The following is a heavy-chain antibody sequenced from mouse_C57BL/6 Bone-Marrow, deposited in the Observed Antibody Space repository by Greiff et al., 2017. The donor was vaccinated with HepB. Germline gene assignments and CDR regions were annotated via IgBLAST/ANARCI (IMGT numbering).Heavy chain of an antibody. J-gene: IGHJ4*01. V-gene: IGHV14-2*01. Sequence: EVNVVESVAELVRPGASVKLSCTASGFNIKNTYMHWVKQRPEQGLEWIGRIDPEDGETKYAPKFQGKATITADTSSNTAYLQLSSLTSEDTAVYYCARPRYGYAMDYWGQGTSVTVSS. CDR2: IDPEDGET. CDR3: ARPRYGYAMDY. CDR1: GFNIKNTY. D-gene: IGHD1-1*01.